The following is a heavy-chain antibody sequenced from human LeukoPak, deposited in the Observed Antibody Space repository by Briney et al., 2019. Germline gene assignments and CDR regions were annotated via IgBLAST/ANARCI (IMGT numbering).Heavy chain of an antibody. V-gene: IGHV3-48*03. J-gene: IGHJ4*02. D-gene: IGHD2-2*01. CDR3: ARELGYCSSTSCYARFDY. CDR1: GFTFSSYE. CDR2: ISSSGSTI. Sequence: GGSLRLSXAASGFTFSSYEMNWVRQAPGKGLEWVSYISSSGSTIYYADSVKGRITISRDNAKNSLYLQMNSLRAEDTAVYYCARELGYCSSTSCYARFDYWGQGTLVTVSS.